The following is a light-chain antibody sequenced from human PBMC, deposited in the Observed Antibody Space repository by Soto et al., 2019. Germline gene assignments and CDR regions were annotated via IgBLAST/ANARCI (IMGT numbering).Light chain of an antibody. CDR2: DAS. V-gene: IGKV1-13*02. J-gene: IGKJ3*01. CDR3: QQFNSYPQSFT. Sequence: AIRMTQSPSSLSASTGDRVTITCRASQGISSWLAWYQQKPGKAPKLLIYDASSLESGVPSRFSGSGSGTDFTLTISSLQPEDFATYYCQQFNSYPQSFTFGPGTKVDIK. CDR1: QGISSW.